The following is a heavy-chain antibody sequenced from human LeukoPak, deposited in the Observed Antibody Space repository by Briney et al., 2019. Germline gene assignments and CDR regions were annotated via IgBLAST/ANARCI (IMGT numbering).Heavy chain of an antibody. CDR1: GFTFSTYA. J-gene: IGHJ3*02. D-gene: IGHD2-21*02. Sequence: GGSLRLSCAASGFTFSTYAMSWVRQAPGKGLDWVSAISGRGGSTFYADSVKGRFTISRDNSKNTLYLQMNSLRAEDTAVYYCAGAYCGGDCYSGRAFDIWGQGTMVTVSS. CDR3: AGAYCGGDCYSGRAFDI. V-gene: IGHV3-23*01. CDR2: ISGRGGST.